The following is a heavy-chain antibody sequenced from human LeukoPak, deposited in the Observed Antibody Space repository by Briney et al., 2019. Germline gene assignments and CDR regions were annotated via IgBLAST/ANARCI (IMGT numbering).Heavy chain of an antibody. CDR3: ARAGSSGYVRNWFDP. CDR1: GFTFSSYW. CDR2: IKQDGSEK. Sequence: GGSLRLSCAASGFTFSSYWMSWVRQAPGKGLEWVANIKQDGSEKYYVDSVKGRFTISRDNAKNSLYLQMNSLRAEDTAVYYCARAGSSGYVRNWFDPWGQGTLVTVSS. J-gene: IGHJ5*01. V-gene: IGHV3-7*01. D-gene: IGHD3-22*01.